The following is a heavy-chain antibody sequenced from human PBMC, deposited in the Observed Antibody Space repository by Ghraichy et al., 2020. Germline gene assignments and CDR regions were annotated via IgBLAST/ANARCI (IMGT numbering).Heavy chain of an antibody. J-gene: IGHJ4*02. V-gene: IGHV3-33*01. CDR2: IWYDGSNK. Sequence: GALRLSCAASGFTFSSYGMHWVRQAPGKGLEWVAVIWYDGSNKYYADSVKGRFTISRDNSKNTLYLQMNSLRAEDTAVYYCARVFGYWASGCGGDCFALGYWGQGTLVTVSS. D-gene: IGHD2-21*02. CDR3: ARVFGYWASGCGGDCFALGY. CDR1: GFTFSSYG.